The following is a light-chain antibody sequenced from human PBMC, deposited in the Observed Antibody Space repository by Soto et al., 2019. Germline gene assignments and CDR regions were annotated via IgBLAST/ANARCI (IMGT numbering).Light chain of an antibody. CDR1: QGISSY. Sequence: IQLTQSPSSLSASVGDRVTITCRASQGISSYLAWYQQKPGKAPKLLIYAASTLQSGVPSRFSGSGSGTDFTLTISSLQPVDFATYYCQQLNSLPLTFGGGTKVEIK. CDR3: QQLNSLPLT. V-gene: IGKV1-9*01. CDR2: AAS. J-gene: IGKJ4*01.